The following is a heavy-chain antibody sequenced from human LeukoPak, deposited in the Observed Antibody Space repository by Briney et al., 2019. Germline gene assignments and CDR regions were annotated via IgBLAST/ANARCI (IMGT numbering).Heavy chain of an antibody. V-gene: IGHV4-31*03. CDR2: IYYGGST. CDR3: ARGIRSGEDFDY. J-gene: IGHJ4*02. Sequence: KASETLSLTCTVSGGSISSGGYYWSWIRQHPGKGLEWIGYIYYGGSTYYNPSLKSRVTISVDTSKNQFSLKLSSVTAADTAVYYCARGIRSGEDFDYWGQGTLVTVSS. D-gene: IGHD4-17*01. CDR1: GGSISSGGYY.